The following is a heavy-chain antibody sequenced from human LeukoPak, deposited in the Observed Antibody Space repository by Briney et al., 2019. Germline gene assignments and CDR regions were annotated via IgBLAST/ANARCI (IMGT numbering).Heavy chain of an antibody. Sequence: PEGSLRLSCTASGFTFSTYWMDWVRQAPGKGLEWVANIKQDGSEKYYVDSVKGRFTISRDNAKNSLYLQMNSLRAEDTAVYYCARDRDWYSFDSWGQGTLVTVSS. D-gene: IGHD6-19*01. CDR3: ARDRDWYSFDS. J-gene: IGHJ5*01. V-gene: IGHV3-7*03. CDR1: GFTFSTYW. CDR2: IKQDGSEK.